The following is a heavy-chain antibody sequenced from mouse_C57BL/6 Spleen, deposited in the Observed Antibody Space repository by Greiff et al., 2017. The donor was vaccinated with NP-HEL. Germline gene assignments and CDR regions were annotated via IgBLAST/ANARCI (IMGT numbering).Heavy chain of an antibody. Sequence: DVMLVESGGGLVKPGGSLKLSCAASGFTFSDYGMHWVRQAPEKGLEWVAYISSGSSTIYYADTVKGRFTISRDNAKNTLFLQMTSLRSEDTAMYYCARALTASWFAYWGQGTLVTVSA. CDR2: ISSGSSTI. CDR3: ARALTASWFAY. J-gene: IGHJ3*01. D-gene: IGHD4-1*01. V-gene: IGHV5-17*01. CDR1: GFTFSDYG.